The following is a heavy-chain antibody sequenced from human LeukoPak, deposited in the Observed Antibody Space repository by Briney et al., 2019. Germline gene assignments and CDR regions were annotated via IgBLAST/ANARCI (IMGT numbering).Heavy chain of an antibody. Sequence: SETLCLTCTASGYSISSGYYWGWIRQPPGKGLEWIGSIYHSGSTYYNPSLKSRVTISVDTSKNQFSLKLSSVTAADTAVYYCARGMGYCSGGSCYNDAFDIWGQGTMVTVSS. CDR2: IYHSGST. J-gene: IGHJ3*02. CDR1: GYSISSGYY. V-gene: IGHV4-38-2*02. D-gene: IGHD2-15*01. CDR3: ARGMGYCSGGSCYNDAFDI.